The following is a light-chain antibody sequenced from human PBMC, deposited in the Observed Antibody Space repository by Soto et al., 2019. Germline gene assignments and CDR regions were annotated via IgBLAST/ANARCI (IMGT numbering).Light chain of an antibody. Sequence: DIQMTQSPSSLSASVGDRVTISCRASQRISNYLSWYQQKLGEAPKLLIYASSTLQSGVPLRFSGSGSGTDFTLTISSLQPEDFAVYYCQQSYSTPLTCGGGTKVAIK. V-gene: IGKV1-39*01. J-gene: IGKJ4*01. CDR3: QQSYSTPLT. CDR1: QRISNY. CDR2: ASS.